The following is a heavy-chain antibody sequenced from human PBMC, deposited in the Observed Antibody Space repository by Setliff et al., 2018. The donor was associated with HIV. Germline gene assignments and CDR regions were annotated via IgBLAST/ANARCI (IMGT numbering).Heavy chain of an antibody. CDR3: ARVLPYDSTGFLLYYFDN. D-gene: IGHD3-22*01. J-gene: IGHJ4*03. CDR2: IYYTGST. CDR1: GGSISSNNYY. Sequence: PSETLSLTCTVSGGSISSNNYYWGWIRQPPGKGLEWIGSIYYTGSTNYNPSLKSRVTISVDTSKNQFSLKLSSVTAADTAVYFCARVLPYDSTGFLLYYFDNWGQGTMVTVSS. V-gene: IGHV4-39*01.